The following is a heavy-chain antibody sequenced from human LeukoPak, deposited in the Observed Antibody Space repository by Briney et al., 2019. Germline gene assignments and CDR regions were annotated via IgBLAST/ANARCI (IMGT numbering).Heavy chain of an antibody. CDR3: ARGEYRFDP. Sequence: SETLSLTCAVYGGSFSGYYWSWIRQPPGKGLEWIGEINHSGSTNYNPSLKSRVTISVDTSKNQFSLKLSSVTAADTAVYYCARGEYRFDPWGQGTLVTVSS. J-gene: IGHJ5*02. CDR1: GGSFSGYY. CDR2: INHSGST. D-gene: IGHD6-6*01. V-gene: IGHV4-34*01.